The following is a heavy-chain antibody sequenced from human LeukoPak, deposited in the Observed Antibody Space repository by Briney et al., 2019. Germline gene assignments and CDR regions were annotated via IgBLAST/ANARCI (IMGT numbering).Heavy chain of an antibody. D-gene: IGHD3-3*01. CDR1: GGSISSYY. V-gene: IGHV4-4*07. CDR3: ARDRSDDFWSGYYNYGMDV. J-gene: IGHJ6*02. Sequence: SETLSLTRTVSGGSISSYYWSWIRQPAGKGLEWIGRIYTSGSTNYNPSLKSRVTMSVDTSKNQFSLKLSSVTAADTAVYYCARDRSDDFWSGYYNYGMDVWGQGTTVTVS. CDR2: IYTSGST.